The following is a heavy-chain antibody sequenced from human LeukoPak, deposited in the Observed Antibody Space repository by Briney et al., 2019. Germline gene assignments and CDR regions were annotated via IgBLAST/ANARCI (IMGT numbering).Heavy chain of an antibody. CDR2: ISGSGGST. CDR3: AKGRGHVLRYFDWLLDY. Sequence: PGGSLRLSCAASGFTFSSYAMSWVRQAPGKGLEWVSAISGSGGSTYYADSVKGRFTISRDNSKNTLYLQMNSLRAEDTAVYYCAKGRGHVLRYFDWLLDYWGQGTLVTVPS. CDR1: GFTFSSYA. D-gene: IGHD3-9*01. V-gene: IGHV3-23*01. J-gene: IGHJ4*02.